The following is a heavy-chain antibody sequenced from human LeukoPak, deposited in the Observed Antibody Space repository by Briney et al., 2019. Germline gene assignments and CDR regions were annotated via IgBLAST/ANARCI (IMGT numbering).Heavy chain of an antibody. Sequence: ASVKVSCKAAGYTFTGYYMFWVRQAPGQGLEWMGRINPNSGGTNYAQKFQGRVTMTRDTSISTSYMELSRLRSYDTAVYYCARGYCSGGSCYSVENWFDPWGQGTLVTVSS. CDR1: GYTFTGYY. V-gene: IGHV1-2*06. D-gene: IGHD2-15*01. CDR2: INPNSGGT. CDR3: ARGYCSGGSCYSVENWFDP. J-gene: IGHJ5*02.